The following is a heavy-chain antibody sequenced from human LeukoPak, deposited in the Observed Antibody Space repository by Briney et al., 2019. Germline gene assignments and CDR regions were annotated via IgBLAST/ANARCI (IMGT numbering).Heavy chain of an antibody. J-gene: IGHJ4*02. V-gene: IGHV3-30*14. CDR3: ASLYSGGYYNY. CDR2: ISYDGSNK. Sequence: GGSLRLSCAASGFTFSSYAMHWVRQAPGKGLEWVAVISYDGSNKYYADSVKGRFTISRDNSKNTLYLQMNSLRAEDTAVYYCASLYSGGYYNYWGQGTLVTVSS. CDR1: GFTFSSYA. D-gene: IGHD1-26*01.